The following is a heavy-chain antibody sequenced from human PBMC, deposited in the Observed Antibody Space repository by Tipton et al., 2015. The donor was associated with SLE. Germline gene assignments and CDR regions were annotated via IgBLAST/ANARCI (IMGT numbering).Heavy chain of an antibody. CDR3: VREYQGSVYVKGAFEV. D-gene: IGHD5/OR15-5a*01. Sequence: SLRLSCAVSGFTFSNNWMAWVRQAPGKGLEWVAHIREDGSEKFYVDSVRGRFALSRDNAKNSLSLHMNNLRAEDTAVYYCVREYQGSVYVKGAFEVWSQGRVLTVSS. V-gene: IGHV3-7*01. CDR2: IREDGSEK. CDR1: GFTFSNNW. J-gene: IGHJ3*01.